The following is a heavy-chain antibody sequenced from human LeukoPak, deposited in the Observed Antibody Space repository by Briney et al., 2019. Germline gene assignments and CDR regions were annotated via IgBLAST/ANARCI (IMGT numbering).Heavy chain of an antibody. CDR2: IYSGGSA. CDR1: GFTVSSNY. D-gene: IGHD3-22*01. CDR3: ATGYYDSSGYH. J-gene: IGHJ4*02. V-gene: IGHV3-66*01. Sequence: GGSLRLSCAASGFTVSSNYMSWVRQAPGKGPEWVSVIYSGGSAYSADSVKGRFTMSRDNSKNTLYLQMNSLRAEDTAVYYCATGYYDSSGYHWGQGTLVTVSS.